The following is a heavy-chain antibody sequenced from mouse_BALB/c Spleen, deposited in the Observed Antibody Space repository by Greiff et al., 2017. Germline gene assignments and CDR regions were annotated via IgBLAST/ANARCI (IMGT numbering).Heavy chain of an antibody. CDR3: ARSYYGSRHYFDY. CDR2: ISYSGST. CDR1: GYSITSDYA. V-gene: IGHV3-2*02. J-gene: IGHJ2*01. Sequence: EVKVEESGPGLVKPSQSLSLTCTVTGYSITSDYAWNWIRQFPGNKLEWMGYISYSGSTSYNPSLKSRISITRDTSKNQFFLQLNSVTTEDTATYYCARSYYGSRHYFDYWGQGTTLTVSS. D-gene: IGHD1-1*01.